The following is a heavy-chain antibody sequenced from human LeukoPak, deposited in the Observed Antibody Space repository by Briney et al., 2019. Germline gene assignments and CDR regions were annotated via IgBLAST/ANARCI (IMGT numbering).Heavy chain of an antibody. V-gene: IGHV3-30*02. CDR3: AKGYCSSTSCEDYFDY. D-gene: IGHD2-2*01. CDR1: GFTFSSYG. J-gene: IGHJ4*02. CDR2: IRYDGSNK. Sequence: PGGSLRLSCAASGFTFSSYGMHWVRQAPGKGLEWVAFIRYDGSNKYYADSVKGRFTISRDNSKNTLYLQMNSLRAEDTAVYYCAKGYCSSTSCEDYFDYWGQGTLATVSS.